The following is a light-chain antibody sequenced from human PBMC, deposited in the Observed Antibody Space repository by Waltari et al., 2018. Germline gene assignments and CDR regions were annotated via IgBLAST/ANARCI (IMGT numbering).Light chain of an antibody. V-gene: IGKV1-17*01. J-gene: IGKJ3*01. Sequence: DIQMTQSPSSLSASVGDTVNITCRASQGVNSYLNWFQQKPGKAPKPLIYAATILQSGVPSRFSGSRSGTEFTLTITSLQPEDFATYYCLQHNTYPFTFGPGTKLDIK. CDR2: AAT. CDR1: QGVNSY. CDR3: LQHNTYPFT.